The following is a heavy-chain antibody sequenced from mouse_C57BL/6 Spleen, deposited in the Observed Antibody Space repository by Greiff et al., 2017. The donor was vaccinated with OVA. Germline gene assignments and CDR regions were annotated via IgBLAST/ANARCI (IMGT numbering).Heavy chain of an antibody. CDR3: ARPGNYYAMDY. CDR2: ISSGSSTI. CDR1: GFTFSDYG. V-gene: IGHV5-17*01. J-gene: IGHJ4*01. Sequence: DVMLVESGGGLVKPGGSLKLSCAASGFTFSDYGMHWVRQAPEKGLEWVAYISSGSSTIYYADTVKGRFTISRDKAKNTLFLQMTSLRSEDTAMYYCARPGNYYAMDYWGQGTSVTVSS.